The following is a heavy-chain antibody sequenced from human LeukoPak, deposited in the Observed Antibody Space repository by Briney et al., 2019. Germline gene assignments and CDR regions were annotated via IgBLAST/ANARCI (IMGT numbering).Heavy chain of an antibody. CDR2: IYSGGST. Sequence: GGSLRLSCAASGFTVSSNYMSWVRQAPGKGLEWVSVIYSGGSTYYADSVKGRFTISRDNSKNTLYLQMNSLRAEDTAVYYCARDEEWELLPTYLFDYWGQGTLVTVSS. CDR1: GFTVSSNY. CDR3: ARDEEWELLPTYLFDY. V-gene: IGHV3-53*01. D-gene: IGHD1-26*01. J-gene: IGHJ4*02.